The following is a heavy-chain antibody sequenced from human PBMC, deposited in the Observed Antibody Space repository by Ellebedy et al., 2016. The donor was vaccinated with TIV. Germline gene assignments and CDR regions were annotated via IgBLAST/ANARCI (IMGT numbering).Heavy chain of an antibody. CDR1: GGSFSSFY. Sequence: SETLSLTXAVYGGSFSSFYWTWIRQPPGKGLEWIGEINHVGSTNYNPSLESRVTISVDTSKNQFSLKLSSVTAADTALYFCARSYTNWGQGSLVTVSS. CDR3: ARSYTN. CDR2: INHVGST. D-gene: IGHD2-2*02. V-gene: IGHV4-34*01. J-gene: IGHJ4*02.